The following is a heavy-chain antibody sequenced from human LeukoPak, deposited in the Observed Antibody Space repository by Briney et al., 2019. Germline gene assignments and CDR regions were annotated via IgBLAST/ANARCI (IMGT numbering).Heavy chain of an antibody. V-gene: IGHV3-23*01. J-gene: IGHJ4*02. CDR2: ISGSGGST. CDR3: AKAESMATIYFDY. D-gene: IGHD5-24*01. CDR1: GFTFSSYA. Sequence: GGSLRLSCAASGFTFSSYAMSWVRQAPGKGLEWVSAISGSGGSTYYADSVKGRFTISRDDSKNTLYLQMNSLRAEDTAVYYCAKAESMATIYFDYWGQGTLVTVSS.